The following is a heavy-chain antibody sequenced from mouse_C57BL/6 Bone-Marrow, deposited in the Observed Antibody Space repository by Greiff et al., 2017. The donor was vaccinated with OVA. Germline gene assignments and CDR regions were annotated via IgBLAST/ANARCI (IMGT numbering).Heavy chain of an antibody. CDR3: AREEVIYYDYDGYAMDY. Sequence: VQLQQPGAELVKPGASVKLSCKASGYTFTSYWMQWVKQRPGQGLEWIGEIDPSDSYTNYNQKFKGKATLTVDTSSSTAYMQLSSLTSEDSAVYYCAREEVIYYDYDGYAMDYWGQGTSVTVSS. J-gene: IGHJ4*01. CDR2: IDPSDSYT. V-gene: IGHV1-50*01. CDR1: GYTFTSYW. D-gene: IGHD2-4*01.